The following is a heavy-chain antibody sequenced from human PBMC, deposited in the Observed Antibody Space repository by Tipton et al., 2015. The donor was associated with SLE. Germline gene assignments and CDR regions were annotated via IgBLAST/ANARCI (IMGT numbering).Heavy chain of an antibody. Sequence: TLSLTCAVYGESFSGFYWTWIRQSPGRGLEWIGEINHSGSAHYNPSLKSRATISVDTSKKQFSLNLRSVTAADTAVYYCARQILDGSVADWFDPWGQGTLVTVSS. V-gene: IGHV4-34*01. CDR2: INHSGSA. D-gene: IGHD3-10*01. J-gene: IGHJ5*02. CDR3: ARQILDGSVADWFDP. CDR1: GESFSGFY.